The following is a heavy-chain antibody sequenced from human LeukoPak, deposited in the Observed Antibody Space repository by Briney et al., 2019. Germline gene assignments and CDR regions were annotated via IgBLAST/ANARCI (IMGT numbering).Heavy chain of an antibody. CDR2: ISYDGSNK. CDR3: ATYPTVTTYY. CDR1: GFTFSSYA. J-gene: IGHJ4*02. V-gene: IGHV3-30-3*01. D-gene: IGHD4-17*01. Sequence: PGRSLRLSCAASGFTFSSYAMHWVRQAPGKGLEWVAVISYDGSNKYYADSVKGRFTISRDNSKNTLYLQMNSLRAEDTAAYYCATYPTVTTYYWGQGTLVTVSS.